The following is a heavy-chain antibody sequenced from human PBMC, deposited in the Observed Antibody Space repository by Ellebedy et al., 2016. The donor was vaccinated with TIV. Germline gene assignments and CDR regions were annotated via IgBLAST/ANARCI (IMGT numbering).Heavy chain of an antibody. CDR3: ARTGYGYHGMDV. Sequence: GESLKISCAASGFIFSDCWMTWVRQAPGKGLEFVANIDQGGNAKHYVDSVKGRFTISRDNAKNSLFMQMDTRRAEDTAVYYCARTGYGYHGMDVWGQGTTVSVSS. D-gene: IGHD5-12*01. CDR2: IDQGGNAK. J-gene: IGHJ6*02. CDR1: GFIFSDCW. V-gene: IGHV3-7*03.